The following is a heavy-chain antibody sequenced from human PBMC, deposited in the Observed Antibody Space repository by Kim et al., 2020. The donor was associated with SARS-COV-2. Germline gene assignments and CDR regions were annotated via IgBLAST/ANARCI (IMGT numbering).Heavy chain of an antibody. Sequence: SVKVSCKASGFTFTSSAAQWVRQARGQRLEWIGWIVVGSGNTNYAQKFQERVTITRDMSTSTAYMELSSLRSEDTAVYYCAADRDGSYYYDSSGYYSLSFDYWGQGTLVTVSS. D-gene: IGHD3-22*01. J-gene: IGHJ4*02. CDR2: IVVGSGNT. CDR1: GFTFTSSA. V-gene: IGHV1-58*01. CDR3: AADRDGSYYYDSSGYYSLSFDY.